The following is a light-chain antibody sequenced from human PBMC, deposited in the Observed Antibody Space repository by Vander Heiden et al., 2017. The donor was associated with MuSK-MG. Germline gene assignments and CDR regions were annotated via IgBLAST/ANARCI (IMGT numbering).Light chain of an antibody. Sequence: EIVLTQSPGTLSLSAGEGATLSCRASQSVSRYLGWYQQKPGQAPRLLIYDISNRATGTPARFSGSGSGTDFTLTINSLEPEDFAVYYCQHRSDWPLFTFGPGTRVDIK. V-gene: IGKV3-11*01. CDR1: QSVSRY. CDR3: QHRSDWPLFT. CDR2: DIS. J-gene: IGKJ3*01.